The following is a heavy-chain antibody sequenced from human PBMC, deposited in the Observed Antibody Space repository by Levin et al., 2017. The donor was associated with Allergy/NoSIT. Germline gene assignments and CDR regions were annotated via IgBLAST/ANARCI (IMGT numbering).Heavy chain of an antibody. J-gene: IGHJ4*02. V-gene: IGHV3-23*01. Sequence: GGSLRLSCAASGFTFSSYAMSWVRQAPGKGLEWVSGFSDSGGSTYYADSVKGRFTISRDNSKNTLYLQMNSLRAEDTAVYYCAKDAPALSAGPYFDYWGQGTLVTVSS. CDR2: FSDSGGST. CDR3: AKDAPALSAGPYFDY. CDR1: GFTFSSYA. D-gene: IGHD2-2*01.